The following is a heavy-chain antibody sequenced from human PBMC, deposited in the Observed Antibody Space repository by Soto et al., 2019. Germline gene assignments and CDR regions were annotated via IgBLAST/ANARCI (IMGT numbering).Heavy chain of an antibody. CDR1: GGSFSDYY. D-gene: IGHD6-13*01. Sequence: QVQLQQWGAGLLKPSETLSLTCAVYGGSFSDYYWSWIRQPPGKGLEWIGEINQSGSGNYNPSLKIRVTISLDRTKPQFSLRLSSVTAADTAVYYCARVLGARIAASGWFDPWGQGTLVTVSS. CDR3: ARVLGARIAASGWFDP. V-gene: IGHV4-34*01. J-gene: IGHJ5*02. CDR2: INQSGSG.